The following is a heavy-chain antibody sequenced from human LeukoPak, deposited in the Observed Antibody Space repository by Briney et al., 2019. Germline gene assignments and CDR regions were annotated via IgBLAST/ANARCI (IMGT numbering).Heavy chain of an antibody. D-gene: IGHD6-19*01. CDR1: GYSFSNYW. J-gene: IGHJ4*02. Sequence: GESLKISCKGSGYSFSNYWIAWVRQMPGKGLEWMGIIYPGDSDTRYSPSFQGQVTISADKSISTAYLQWSSLKASDTAMYYCARRQIGSGWYNVDYRGQGTLVTVSS. CDR2: IYPGDSDT. CDR3: ARRQIGSGWYNVDY. V-gene: IGHV5-51*01.